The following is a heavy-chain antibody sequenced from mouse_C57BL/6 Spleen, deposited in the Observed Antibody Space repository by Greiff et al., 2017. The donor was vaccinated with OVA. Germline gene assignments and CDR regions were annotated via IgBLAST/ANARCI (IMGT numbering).Heavy chain of an antibody. Sequence: QVQLQQSGAELVKPGASVKISCKASGYAFSSYWMNWVKQRPGQGLEWIGQIYPGDGDTNYTGKFKGKATLTADKSSSTAYMQLSSLTSEDSAVYFCARSSYYGNPYAMDYWGQGTSVTVSS. J-gene: IGHJ4*01. CDR3: ARSSYYGNPYAMDY. CDR1: GYAFSSYW. V-gene: IGHV1-80*01. CDR2: IYPGDGDT. D-gene: IGHD2-1*01.